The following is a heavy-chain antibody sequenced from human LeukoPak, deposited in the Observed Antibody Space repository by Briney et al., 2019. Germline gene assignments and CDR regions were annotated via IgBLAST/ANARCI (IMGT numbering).Heavy chain of an antibody. CDR2: IIPIFGTA. Sequence: SVKVSCKASGGTFSSYAISWVRQAPGQGLEWMGGIIPIFGTANYAQKFQGRVTITADESTSTAYMELSSLRAEDTAVYYCARDLSVSSGYYAVYYYYYGMDVWGQGTTVTVSS. CDR3: ARDLSVSSGYYAVYYYYYGMDV. J-gene: IGHJ6*02. D-gene: IGHD3-22*01. V-gene: IGHV1-69*13. CDR1: GGTFSSYA.